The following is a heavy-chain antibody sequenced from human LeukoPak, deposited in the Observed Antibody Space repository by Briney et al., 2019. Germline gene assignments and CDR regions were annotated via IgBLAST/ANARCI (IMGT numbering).Heavy chain of an antibody. CDR1: GYTFTTYY. J-gene: IGHJ4*02. D-gene: IGHD1-26*01. Sequence: ASVRVSCKASGYTFTTYYMHWVRQAPGQGLEWMGIINPSGGSTGYAQKSQGRVTMTRDTSTSTVYMELSSLRSEETAVYYCATSETVGTTTGRRVLDYWGQGTLVTVSS. CDR2: INPSGGST. CDR3: ATSETVGTTTGRRVLDY. V-gene: IGHV1-46*01.